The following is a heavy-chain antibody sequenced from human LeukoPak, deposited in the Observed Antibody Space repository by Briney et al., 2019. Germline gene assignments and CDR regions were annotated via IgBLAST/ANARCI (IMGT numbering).Heavy chain of an antibody. V-gene: IGHV4-59*01. CDR3: AIGESHLHSSGYYYY. CDR1: GSSIRGYY. CDR2: VYDSGNT. Sequence: SETLSLTCNVSGSSIRGYYWSWIRQPPGKGLEWIEYVYDSGNTNYNPSLRSRVTISVDTSKDQFSLKLSSVTAADTAVYYCAIGESHLHSSGYYYYWGQGTLVTVSS. J-gene: IGHJ4*02. D-gene: IGHD3-22*01.